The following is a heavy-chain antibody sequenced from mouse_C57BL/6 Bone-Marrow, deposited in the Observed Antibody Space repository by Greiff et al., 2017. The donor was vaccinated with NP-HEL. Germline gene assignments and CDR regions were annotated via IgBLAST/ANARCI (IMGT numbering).Heavy chain of an antibody. D-gene: IGHD2-4*01. V-gene: IGHV1-85*01. CDR2: IYPRDGST. Sequence: QVQLQQSGPELVKPGDSVKLSCKASGYNFTSYDINWAKQRPGQGLEWIGWIYPRDGSTKYNEKLKGKATLTVDTASSTAYMELLSLTSEDTAVYFCARLGDYDYWGQGTTLTVSS. J-gene: IGHJ2*01. CDR3: ARLGDYDY. CDR1: GYNFTSYD.